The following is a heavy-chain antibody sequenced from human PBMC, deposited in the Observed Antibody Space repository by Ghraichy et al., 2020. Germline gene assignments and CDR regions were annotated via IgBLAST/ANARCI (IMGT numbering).Heavy chain of an antibody. CDR2: ISSSSSYI. D-gene: IGHD5-18*01. CDR3: ARDLGYSYGGTFDY. J-gene: IGHJ4*02. Sequence: GGSLRLSCAASGFTFSSYSMNWVRQAPGKGLEWVSSISSSSSYIYYADSVKGRFTISRDNAKNSLYLQMNSLRAEDTAVYYCARDLGYSYGGTFDYWGQGTLVTVSS. CDR1: GFTFSSYS. V-gene: IGHV3-21*01.